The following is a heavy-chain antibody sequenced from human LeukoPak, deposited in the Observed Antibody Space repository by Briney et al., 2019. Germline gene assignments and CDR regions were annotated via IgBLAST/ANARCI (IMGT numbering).Heavy chain of an antibody. D-gene: IGHD6-13*01. Sequence: PGASLRLSCGASGFSFSSYAMSWVRQAPGKGPEWVSAISATGDSTYYADSVKGRLTISRDNSKSTLDLQMYSLRAEDTAVYYCAKGWPIAGDIKDWFDSWGQGTLVTVSS. CDR2: ISATGDST. CDR3: AKGWPIAGDIKDWFDS. CDR1: GFSFSSYA. V-gene: IGHV3-23*01. J-gene: IGHJ5*01.